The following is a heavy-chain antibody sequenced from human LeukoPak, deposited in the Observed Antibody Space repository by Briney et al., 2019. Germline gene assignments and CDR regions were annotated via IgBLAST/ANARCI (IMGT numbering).Heavy chain of an antibody. CDR2: ISFDGNNE. Sequence: GGSLRLSCAASEFTFSSYAMHWVRQAPGKGLEWVADISFDGNNEHYADPVKGRFIISRDNSKNTLYLQMNSLRAEDTAVYYCANIIRKYTSGYYYFDYWGQGTLVTVSS. D-gene: IGHD6-25*01. CDR3: ANIIRKYTSGYYYFDY. J-gene: IGHJ4*02. V-gene: IGHV3-30-3*01. CDR1: EFTFSSYA.